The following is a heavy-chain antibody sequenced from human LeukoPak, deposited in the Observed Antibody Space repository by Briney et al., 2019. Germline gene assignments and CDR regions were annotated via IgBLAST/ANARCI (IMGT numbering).Heavy chain of an antibody. J-gene: IGHJ5*02. V-gene: IGHV4-39*01. CDR1: GGSISSSSYY. D-gene: IGHD3-3*01. CDR3: ARHGGYYDFWSDYRFDP. CDR2: IYYSGST. Sequence: PSETLSLTCTVSGGSISSSSYYWGWIRQPPGKGLEWIGSIYYSGSTYYNPSLKSRVTISVDTSKNQFSLKLSSVTVADTAVYYCARHGGYYDFWSDYRFDPWGQGTLVTVSS.